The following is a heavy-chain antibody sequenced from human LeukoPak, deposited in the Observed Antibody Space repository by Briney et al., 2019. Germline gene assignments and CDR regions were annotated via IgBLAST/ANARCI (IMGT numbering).Heavy chain of an antibody. D-gene: IGHD3-9*01. CDR2: IKPNSGGT. Sequence: ASVKVSCKASGYTFIGYYMHWVRQAPGQGLEWMGWIKPNSGGTNYAQKFQGRVTMTRDTSISTAYMELSRLRSEDTAVYYCARGAVPPLYYDILTGYSSHNYYMDVWGKGTTVTISS. V-gene: IGHV1-2*02. J-gene: IGHJ6*03. CDR3: ARGAVPPLYYDILTGYSSHNYYMDV. CDR1: GYTFIGYY.